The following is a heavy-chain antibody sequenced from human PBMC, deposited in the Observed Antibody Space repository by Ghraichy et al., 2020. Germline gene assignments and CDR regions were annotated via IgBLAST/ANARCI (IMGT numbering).Heavy chain of an antibody. CDR2: IYPGDSDT. V-gene: IGHV5-51*01. D-gene: IGHD6-19*01. CDR1: GYTFTIYW. Sequence: GESLNISCKASGYTFTIYWIAWVRQMPGKGLEWMGTIYPGDSDTRYSPSFQGQVTISADKSISTAYLQWSSLKASDTAMYYCARHLGGNGWQFDLWGQGTLVTVSS. CDR3: ARHLGGNGWQFDL. J-gene: IGHJ5*02.